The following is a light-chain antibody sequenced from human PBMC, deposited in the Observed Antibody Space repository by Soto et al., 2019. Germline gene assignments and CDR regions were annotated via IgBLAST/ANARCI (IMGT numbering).Light chain of an antibody. CDR2: WTS. CDR3: QQYYSLPYT. J-gene: IGKJ2*01. Sequence: DIVMTQSPDSLAVSLGERATINCKSSQSVLYSSNNKNQFAWYQQKPGQPPKLLISWTSTRESGVPDRFSGSGSVTDFTLTISSLQAEDVAVYYCQQYYSLPYTFGQGTKLEIK. CDR1: QSVLYSSNNKNQ. V-gene: IGKV4-1*01.